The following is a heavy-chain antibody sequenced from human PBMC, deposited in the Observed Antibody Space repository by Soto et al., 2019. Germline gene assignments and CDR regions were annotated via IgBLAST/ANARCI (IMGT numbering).Heavy chain of an antibody. CDR1: GYTLTELS. CDR2: FDPEDGET. Sequence: AASVKVSCKVSGYTLTELSMHWVRQAPGKGLEWMGGFDPEDGETIYAQKFQGRVTMTEDTSTDTAYMELSSLRSEDTAVYYCATDLYSGSYESPFDPWGQGTLVTVS. CDR3: ATDLYSGSYESPFDP. J-gene: IGHJ5*02. V-gene: IGHV1-24*01. D-gene: IGHD1-26*01.